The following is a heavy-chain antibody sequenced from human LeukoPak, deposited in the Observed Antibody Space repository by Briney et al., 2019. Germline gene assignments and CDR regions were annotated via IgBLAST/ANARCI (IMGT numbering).Heavy chain of an antibody. V-gene: IGHV3-48*02. J-gene: IGHJ5*02. CDR2: ISSSSSTI. D-gene: IGHD5-12*01. CDR3: ARDDRAPGYGWFDP. CDR1: GFTFSSYS. Sequence: PGGSLRLSCAASGFTFSSYSMNWVRQAPGKGLEWVSYISSSSSTIYHADSVKGRFTISRDNAKNSLYLQMNSLRDEDTAVYYCARDDRAPGYGWFDPWGQGTLVTVSS.